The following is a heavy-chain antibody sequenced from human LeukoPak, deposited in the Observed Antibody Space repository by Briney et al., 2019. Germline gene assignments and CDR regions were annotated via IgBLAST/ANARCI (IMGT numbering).Heavy chain of an antibody. Sequence: TSQTLSLTCAVSGGSISSGGYSWSWIRQPPGKGLGWIGYIYHSGSTYYNPSLKSRVTISVDRSKNQVSLRLSSVTAADTAVYYCARGGTDYGDNSVGWYFDLWGRGTLVTVSS. V-gene: IGHV4-30-2*01. D-gene: IGHD4-23*01. CDR2: IYHSGST. CDR1: GGSISSGGYS. J-gene: IGHJ2*01. CDR3: ARGGTDYGDNSVGWYFDL.